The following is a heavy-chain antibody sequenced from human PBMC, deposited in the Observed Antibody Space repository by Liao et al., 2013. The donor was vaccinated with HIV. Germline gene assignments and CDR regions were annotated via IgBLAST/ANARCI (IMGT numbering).Heavy chain of an antibody. V-gene: IGHV4-34*01. CDR2: INHSGST. CDR3: ARGFRLRLGLVDY. CDR1: GGSFSGYY. D-gene: IGHD3-16*01. Sequence: QVQLQQWGAGLLKPSETLSLTCAVYGGSFSGYYWSWIRQPPGKGLEWIGEINHSGSTNYNPSLKSRVTISVDTSKNQFSLKLSSVTAADTAVYYCARGFRLRLGLVDYWGQGTPGHRSPQ. J-gene: IGHJ4*02.